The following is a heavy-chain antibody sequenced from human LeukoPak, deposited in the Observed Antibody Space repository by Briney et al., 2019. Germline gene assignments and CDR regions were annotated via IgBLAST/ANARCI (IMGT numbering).Heavy chain of an antibody. V-gene: IGHV1-46*03. Sequence: VASVKVSCKASGYTFTSYYMHWVRQAPGQGLEWMGIINPSGGSTSYAQKFQAGVTMTRDTSTSTVYMELSSLRSEDTAVYYCARSGSGSSDYYYYMDVWGKGTTVTVSS. CDR3: ARSGSGSSDYYYYMDV. D-gene: IGHD3-10*01. J-gene: IGHJ6*03. CDR2: INPSGGST. CDR1: GYTFTSYY.